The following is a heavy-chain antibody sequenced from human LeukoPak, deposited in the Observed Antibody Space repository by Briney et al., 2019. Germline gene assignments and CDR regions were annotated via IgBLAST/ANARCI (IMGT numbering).Heavy chain of an antibody. CDR3: ARDLNYYDSSGYGH. V-gene: IGHV3-53*01. CDR1: GFTFSTNY. D-gene: IGHD3-22*01. J-gene: IGHJ4*02. Sequence: SGGSLRLSCAASGFTFSTNYMSWVRQAPGKGLEWVSVIYSGGSPYYSDSVKGRFTISRDNSKKTLYLQMNSLRAEDTAVYYCARDLNYYDSSGYGHWGQGTLVTVSS. CDR2: IYSGGSP.